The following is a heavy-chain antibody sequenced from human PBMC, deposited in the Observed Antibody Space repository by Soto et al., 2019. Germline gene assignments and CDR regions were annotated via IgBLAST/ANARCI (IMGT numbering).Heavy chain of an antibody. CDR2: INTDGSST. CDR3: ARKYSTSRYFDH. Sequence: EVQLVESGGGLVQPGGSLRLSCAASGITFSTYWMHWVRQAPGKGLVWVSRINTDGSSTSYADSVKGRFTISRDNAKNTLYRQMNSLRAEDTAVYYCARKYSTSRYFDHWGQGTLVTVSS. J-gene: IGHJ4*02. CDR1: GITFSTYW. V-gene: IGHV3-74*01. D-gene: IGHD6-13*01.